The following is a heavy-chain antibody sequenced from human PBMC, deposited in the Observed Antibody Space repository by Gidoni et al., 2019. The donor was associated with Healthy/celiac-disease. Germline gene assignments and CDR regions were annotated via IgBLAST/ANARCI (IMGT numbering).Heavy chain of an antibody. CDR2: MNPNSGNT. D-gene: IGHD5-18*01. Sequence: QVQLVQSGAEVKKPGASVKVSCKASGYTFPSSDIHWFQQATGQGLEWMGWMNPNSGNTGYAQKFQGRVTMTRNTSISTAYMELSSLRSEDTAVYYCARGRGSSTSAWIQLWGISPIDYWGQGTLVTVSS. CDR3: ARGRGSSTSAWIQLWGISPIDY. CDR1: GYTFPSSD. J-gene: IGHJ4*02. V-gene: IGHV1-8*01.